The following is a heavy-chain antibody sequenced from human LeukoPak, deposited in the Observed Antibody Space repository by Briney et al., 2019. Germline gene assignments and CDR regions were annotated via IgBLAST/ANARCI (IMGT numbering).Heavy chain of an antibody. CDR3: ARDRGITTARGVPSWFDP. D-gene: IGHD3-10*01. Sequence: PSETLSLTCTVSGGSISSSNYYWTWIRQPASKGLEWIGRIYTTGSPSYSPSLKSRVTISVDTSTNQFSLKLTSVSAADTAVYYCARDRGITTARGVPSWFDPWGQGTLVTVSS. CDR1: GGSISSSNYY. CDR2: IYTTGSP. V-gene: IGHV4-61*02. J-gene: IGHJ5*02.